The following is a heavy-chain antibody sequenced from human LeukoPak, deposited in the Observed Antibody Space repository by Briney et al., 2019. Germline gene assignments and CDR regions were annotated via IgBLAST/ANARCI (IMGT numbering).Heavy chain of an antibody. CDR1: GGSISSSSYY. J-gene: IGHJ4*02. V-gene: IGHV4-39*01. CDR2: IYYSGST. Sequence: SETLSLTCTVSGGSISSSSYYWGWIRPPPGKGLEWIGSIYYSGSTYYNPSLKSRVTISVDTSKNQFSLKLSSVTAADTAVYYCARTRSYSSSWYFNDYWGQGTLVTVSS. D-gene: IGHD6-13*01. CDR3: ARTRSYSSSWYFNDY.